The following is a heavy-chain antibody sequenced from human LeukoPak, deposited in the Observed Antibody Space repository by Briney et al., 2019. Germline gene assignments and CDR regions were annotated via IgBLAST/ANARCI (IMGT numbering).Heavy chain of an antibody. Sequence: PSETLSLTCTVSGGSISSYYWSWIRQPPGKGLEWIGYIYYSGSTNYNPSLKSRVTISVDTSKNQFSLKLSSVTAADTAVYYCARRRRDTAMIIYYYYYMDVWGKGTTVTISS. V-gene: IGHV4-59*01. CDR1: GGSISSYY. J-gene: IGHJ6*03. CDR3: ARRRRDTAMIIYYYYYMDV. CDR2: IYYSGST. D-gene: IGHD5-18*01.